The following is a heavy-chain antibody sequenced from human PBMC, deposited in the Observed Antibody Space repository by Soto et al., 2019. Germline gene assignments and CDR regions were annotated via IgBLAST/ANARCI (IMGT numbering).Heavy chain of an antibody. Sequence: TSETLSLTCAVSGGSISSGGYSWSWIRQPPGKGLEWIGDIYHIGSTNYNPSLRGRVTISVDKSNNQFSLTLKYVTAADTAVYYCATLPPRIEVTVLPIPTWGQGTLVTVSS. CDR1: GGSISSGGYS. J-gene: IGHJ5*02. D-gene: IGHD2-15*01. CDR2: IYHIGST. CDR3: ATLPPRIEVTVLPIPT. V-gene: IGHV4-30-2*01.